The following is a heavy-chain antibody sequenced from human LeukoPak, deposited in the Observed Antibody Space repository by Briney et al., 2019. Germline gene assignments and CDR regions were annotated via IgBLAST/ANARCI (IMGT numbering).Heavy chain of an antibody. CDR1: GFGVSVHH. CDR2: RQPGNVS. CDR3: ARERDYDTYFDY. D-gene: IGHD3-22*01. Sequence: GGSLRLSCAVSGFGVSVHHMAWVRQAPGKGLEWVSVRQPGNVSYYADSVKGRFTTSTDNSKNILYLQIKDLRAEDTALYYCARERDYDTYFDYWGQGTLVIVPS. J-gene: IGHJ4*02. V-gene: IGHV3-53*01.